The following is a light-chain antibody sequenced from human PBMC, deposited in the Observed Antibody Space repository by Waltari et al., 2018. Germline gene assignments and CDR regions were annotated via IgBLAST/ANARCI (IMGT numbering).Light chain of an antibody. J-gene: IGLJ2*01. Sequence: LVMILSHSPSSLLGASVKLTSTLSSWHSSASITWHQQQPEEGPRFLLKLNSDGSHYKGDGLPHRFSGSSSGAERYLPISSVESEDEADYYGQTWDTGIPAVFGGGTKLTV. V-gene: IGLV4-69*01. CDR3: QTWDTGIPAV. CDR1: SWHSSAS. CDR2: LNSDGSH.